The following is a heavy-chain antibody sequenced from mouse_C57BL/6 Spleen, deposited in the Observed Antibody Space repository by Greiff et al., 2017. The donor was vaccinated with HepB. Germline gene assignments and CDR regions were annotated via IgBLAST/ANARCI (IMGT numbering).Heavy chain of an antibody. CDR1: GYTFTSYW. CDR2: IHPNSGST. D-gene: IGHD2-2*01. CDR3: ARSGSTMVTTDFDY. Sequence: QVHVKQPGAELVKPGASVKLSCKASGYTFTSYWMHWVKQRPGQGLEWIGMIHPNSGSTNYNEKFKSKATLTVDKSSSTAYMQLSSLTSEDSAVYYCARSGSTMVTTDFDYWGQGTTLTVSS. V-gene: IGHV1-64*01. J-gene: IGHJ2*01.